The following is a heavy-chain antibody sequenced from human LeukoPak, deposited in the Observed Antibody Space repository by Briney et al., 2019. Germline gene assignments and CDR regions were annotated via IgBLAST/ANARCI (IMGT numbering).Heavy chain of an antibody. CDR2: IKYDGRT. CDR3: ARDYFTLYTASSR. J-gene: IGHJ4*02. Sequence: HSGGSLRLSCAASGFTVRRNSMSWVRQAPGKGLEWVSLIKYDGRTYYTDSVKGRFSISRDNSKNTLYLQMNSLRAEDTAVYYCARDYFTLYTASSRGGQGTLVTVSA. CDR1: GFTVRRNS. V-gene: IGHV3-66*01. D-gene: IGHD3-16*01.